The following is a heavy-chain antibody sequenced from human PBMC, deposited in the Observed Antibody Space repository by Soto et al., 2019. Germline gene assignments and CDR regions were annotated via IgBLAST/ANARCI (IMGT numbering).Heavy chain of an antibody. CDR2: IYYSGST. J-gene: IGHJ4*02. V-gene: IGHV4-61*08. CDR1: GGSVSSGGYY. D-gene: IGHD3-10*01. CDR3: ARAGSYRYFDY. Sequence: QVQLQESCPGLVKPSETLSLTCSVSGGSVSSGGYYWSWIRQPPGKGLEWIGCIYYSGSTDYNPSLKSRVTMSLDKSKNQFSLKLKSVTAADTAVYCCARAGSYRYFDYWGQGTLVTVSS.